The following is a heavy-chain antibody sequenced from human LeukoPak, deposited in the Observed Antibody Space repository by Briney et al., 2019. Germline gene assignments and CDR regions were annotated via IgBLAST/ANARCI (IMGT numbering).Heavy chain of an antibody. CDR2: IIPIFGTA. Sequence: ASVKVSCKASGGTFSSYAISRVRQAPGQGLEWMGGIIPIFGTANYAQKFQGRVTITADESTSTAYMELSSLRSEDTAVYYCARDYYDFWSGYPRPVDAFDIWGQGTMVTVSS. J-gene: IGHJ3*02. V-gene: IGHV1-69*13. D-gene: IGHD3-3*01. CDR1: GGTFSSYA. CDR3: ARDYYDFWSGYPRPVDAFDI.